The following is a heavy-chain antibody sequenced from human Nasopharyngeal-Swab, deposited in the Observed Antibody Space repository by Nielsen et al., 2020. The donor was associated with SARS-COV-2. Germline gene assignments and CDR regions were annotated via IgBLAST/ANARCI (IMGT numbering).Heavy chain of an antibody. V-gene: IGHV1-46*01. CDR1: GYKFTSYF. D-gene: IGHD2-15*01. Sequence: ASVKVSCKTSGYKFTSYFIHWVRLAPGQGLEWMGVIIPSGGSTRYAQKFQGRVSMTSDTSTNTVYMELSSLKSEDTAVYYCARGGDILVVVAATLGFDFWGQGSQVTVSS. J-gene: IGHJ4*02. CDR3: ARGGDILVVVAATLGFDF. CDR2: IIPSGGST.